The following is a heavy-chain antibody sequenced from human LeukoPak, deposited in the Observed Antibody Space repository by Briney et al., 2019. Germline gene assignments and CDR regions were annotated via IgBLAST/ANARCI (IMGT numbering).Heavy chain of an antibody. CDR2: ISAYNGNT. J-gene: IGHJ3*02. D-gene: IGHD6-19*01. Sequence: ASVKVSCKASGYTFTSYGISWVRQATGQGLEWMGWISAYNGNTNYAQKLQGRVTMTTDTSTSTAYMELGSLRSDDTAVYYCARGAVAGTASKGGAFDIWGQGTMVTVSS. CDR1: GYTFTSYG. CDR3: ARGAVAGTASKGGAFDI. V-gene: IGHV1-18*01.